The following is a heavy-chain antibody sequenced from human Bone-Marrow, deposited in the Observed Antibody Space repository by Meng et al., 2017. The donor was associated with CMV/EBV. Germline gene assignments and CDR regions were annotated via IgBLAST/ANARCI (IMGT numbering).Heavy chain of an antibody. CDR1: GFTFSSYS. D-gene: IGHD5-18*01. J-gene: IGHJ6*02. Sequence: GESLKISCAASGFTFSSYSMNWVRQAPGKGLEWVSSISSSSSYIYYADSVKGRFTISRDNAKNSLYLQMNSLRAEDTAVYYCARVATWIQLYYYYGMDVWGQGTTVTVSS. V-gene: IGHV3-21*01. CDR3: ARVATWIQLYYYYGMDV. CDR2: ISSSSSYI.